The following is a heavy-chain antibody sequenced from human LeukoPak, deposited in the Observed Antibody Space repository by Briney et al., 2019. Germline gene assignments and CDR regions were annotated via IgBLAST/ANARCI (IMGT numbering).Heavy chain of an antibody. J-gene: IGHJ4*02. D-gene: IGHD6-13*01. CDR2: ITAGGGST. CDR3: AKRLIGSSTWHTFDY. V-gene: IGHV3-23*01. CDR1: GFTFSSYA. Sequence: GGSLRLSCAASGFTFSSYAMSWVRQAPGKGLEWVSTITAGGGSTYYAGSVKGRFTISRDNSKNTLYLQVNSLRAEDTAVYYCAKRLIGSSTWHTFDYWGQGTLVTVSS.